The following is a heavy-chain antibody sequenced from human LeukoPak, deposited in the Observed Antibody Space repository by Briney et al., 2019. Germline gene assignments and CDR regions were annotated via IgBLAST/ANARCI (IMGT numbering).Heavy chain of an antibody. CDR1: GFTFDDYA. Sequence: GRSLRLSCAASGFTFDDYAMHWVRQAPGKGLEWVSGISWNSGSIGYADSVKGRFTISRDNAKSSLYLQMNSLRAEDTALYYCAKDSYCSGGSCGYFDYWGQGTLVTVSS. V-gene: IGHV3-9*01. D-gene: IGHD2-15*01. CDR3: AKDSYCSGGSCGYFDY. CDR2: ISWNSGSI. J-gene: IGHJ4*02.